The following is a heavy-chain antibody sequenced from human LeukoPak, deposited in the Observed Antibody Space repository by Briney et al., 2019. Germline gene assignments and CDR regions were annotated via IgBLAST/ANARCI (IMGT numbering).Heavy chain of an antibody. D-gene: IGHD2-15*01. J-gene: IGHJ4*02. V-gene: IGHV3-30*04. CDR3: ARPPDIVVVVAAPLDY. Sequence: GGSLRLSCAASGFTFSSYAMHWVRQAPGKGLEWVAVISYDGSNKYYADSVKGRFTISRDNSKNTLYPQMNSLRAEDTAVYYCARPPDIVVVVAAPLDYWGQGTLVTVSS. CDR2: ISYDGSNK. CDR1: GFTFSSYA.